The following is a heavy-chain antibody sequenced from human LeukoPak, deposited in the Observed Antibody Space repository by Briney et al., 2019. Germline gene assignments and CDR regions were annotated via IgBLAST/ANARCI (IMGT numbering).Heavy chain of an antibody. CDR2: IYYSGST. Sequence: PSETLSLTCTVSGVSISNYYWSWIRQPPGKGLEWIGYIYYSGSTNYNPSLKSRVTTSVDTSKNQLSLKLSSVTAADTAVYYCARGRTTANRPGQLYYFDYWGQGTLVTVSS. J-gene: IGHJ4*02. CDR3: ARGRTTANRPGQLYYFDY. V-gene: IGHV4-59*01. D-gene: IGHD5-18*01. CDR1: GVSISNYY.